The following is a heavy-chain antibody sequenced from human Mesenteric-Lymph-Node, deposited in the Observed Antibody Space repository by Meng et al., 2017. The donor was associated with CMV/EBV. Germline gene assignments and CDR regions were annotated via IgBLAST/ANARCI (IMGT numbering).Heavy chain of an antibody. D-gene: IGHD5-18*01. J-gene: IGHJ6*02. CDR3: ARDGGDTVLGSHYYYYQGMDV. Sequence: GGSLRLSCAASGFTFNSYWMSWVRQAPGKGLEWVANINHDGSEKNYVASLKGRFTISRDHAKSSLYLQMTSLTVEDSAVYYCARDGGDTVLGSHYYYYQGMDVWGQGTTVTVSS. V-gene: IGHV3-7*01. CDR1: GFTFNSYW. CDR2: INHDGSEK.